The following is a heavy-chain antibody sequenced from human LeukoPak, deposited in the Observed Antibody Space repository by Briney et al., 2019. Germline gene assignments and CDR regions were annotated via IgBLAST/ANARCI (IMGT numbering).Heavy chain of an antibody. CDR3: ARDPQVTAIHDAFDI. Sequence: GGSLRLSCAASGFTVRSNYMRWVRQARGKGLEWVSVIYSGGSTYYADSVKGRFTISRDISKNTLYLQMNSLRAEDTAVYYCARDPQVTAIHDAFDIWGQGTMVTVSS. CDR1: GFTVRSNY. J-gene: IGHJ3*02. CDR2: IYSGGST. D-gene: IGHD2-21*02. V-gene: IGHV3-66*01.